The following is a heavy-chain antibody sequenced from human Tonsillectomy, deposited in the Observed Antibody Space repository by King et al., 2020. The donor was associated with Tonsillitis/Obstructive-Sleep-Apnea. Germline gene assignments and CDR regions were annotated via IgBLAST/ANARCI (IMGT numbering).Heavy chain of an antibody. CDR3: ARDPPSAVPTTGNY. Sequence: QLVQSGAEMKKPGASVRVSCKTSGYIFTAYYIHWVRQAPGQGLEWLGWINPNNGATNYAQNLQGRVAMTGDTSINTAYMELSRLTSDDTAIYYCARDPPSAVPTTGNYWGQGTLVSVSS. CDR2: INPNNGAT. CDR1: GYIFTAYY. D-gene: IGHD4-17*01. V-gene: IGHV1-2*02. J-gene: IGHJ4*02.